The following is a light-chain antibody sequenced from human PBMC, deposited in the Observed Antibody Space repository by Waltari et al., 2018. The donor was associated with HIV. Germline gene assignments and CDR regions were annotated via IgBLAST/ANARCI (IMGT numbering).Light chain of an antibody. V-gene: IGKV1-39*01. CDR3: QQSYSTPLT. CDR2: AAS. Sequence: DIQMTQSPSSLSASVGDRVTITCRASQSISRHLNWYQSKPGKAPKVLIYAASILQSGVSSRFSGSGSGTDFSLTISSLQPEDFATYYCQQSYSTPLTFGGGTEVGIK. CDR1: QSISRH. J-gene: IGKJ4*01.